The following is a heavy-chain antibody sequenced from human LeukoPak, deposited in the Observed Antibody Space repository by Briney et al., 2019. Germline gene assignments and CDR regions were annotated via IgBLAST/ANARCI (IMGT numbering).Heavy chain of an antibody. CDR2: ISNTGDSI. D-gene: IGHD6-6*01. CDR1: GFTFSGYY. CDR3: ATYTTSPRRAFDD. J-gene: IGHJ4*02. Sequence: GGSLRLSCAASGFTFSGYYMCWIRQTPGKGLEWVSYISNTGDSIYYSDSVKGRFTISRDNAKNSLYLQMNSLRDEDTAVYFCATYTTSPRRAFDDWGQGTLVTVSS. V-gene: IGHV3-11*01.